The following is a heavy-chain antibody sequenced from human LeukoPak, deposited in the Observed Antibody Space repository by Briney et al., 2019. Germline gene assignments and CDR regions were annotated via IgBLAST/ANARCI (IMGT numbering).Heavy chain of an antibody. CDR1: GFTVSSNY. J-gene: IGHJ4*02. V-gene: IGHV4-34*01. Sequence: GSLRLSCAASGFTVSSNYMSWVRQPPGKGLEWIGEINPGGNTNYNPSLKSRVTISVDTSKNQFSLKLTSVAAADTAVYYCARADGAQTFPFDYWSLGTLVTVSS. CDR2: INPGGNT. CDR3: ARADGAQTFPFDY. D-gene: IGHD4/OR15-4a*01.